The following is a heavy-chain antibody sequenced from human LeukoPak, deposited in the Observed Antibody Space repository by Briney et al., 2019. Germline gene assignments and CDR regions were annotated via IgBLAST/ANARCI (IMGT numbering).Heavy chain of an antibody. D-gene: IGHD5-18*01. CDR1: GYTFISYG. CDR2: ISAYNGNT. CDR3: ARVVYSYGYRGANWFDP. Sequence: ASVKVSCKASGYTFISYGISWVRQAPGQGLEWMGWISAYNGNTNYAQKLQGRVTMTTDTSTSTAYMELRSLRSDDTAVYYCARVVYSYGYRGANWFDPWGQGTLVTVSS. V-gene: IGHV1-18*01. J-gene: IGHJ5*02.